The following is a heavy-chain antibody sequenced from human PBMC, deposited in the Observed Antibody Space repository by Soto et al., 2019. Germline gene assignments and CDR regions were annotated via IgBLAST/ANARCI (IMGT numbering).Heavy chain of an antibody. CDR3: VRPYYSSSWFPFDR. CDR2: IDSDDGTT. D-gene: IGHD6-13*01. CDR1: GFNFGDYY. J-gene: IGHJ4*02. Sequence: GGSLRLSCTASGFNFGDYYMSWIRQAPGKGLEWVSYIDSDDGTTYYTDSVKGRFTISRDNAKNSLYLQMNSLRVEDTALYYCVRPYYSSSWFPFDRWGQGTLVTVSS. V-gene: IGHV3-11*01.